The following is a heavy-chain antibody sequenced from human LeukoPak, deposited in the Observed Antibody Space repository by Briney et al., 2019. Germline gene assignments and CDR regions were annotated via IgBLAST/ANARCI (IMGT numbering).Heavy chain of an antibody. D-gene: IGHD2-15*01. CDR1: GFTFSDYY. V-gene: IGHV3-11*03. CDR3: ARRGTTYCTVDSCHPNWFDP. CDR2: INGSSSDT. Sequence: GRSLRLSCAGSGFTFSDYYMTWIRQAPGRGLEWISYINGSSSDTKYADSVKGRFTISRDNAKNSVYLLMNSLRAEDTAVYYCARRGTTYCTVDSCHPNWFDPWGQGTLVTVSS. J-gene: IGHJ5*02.